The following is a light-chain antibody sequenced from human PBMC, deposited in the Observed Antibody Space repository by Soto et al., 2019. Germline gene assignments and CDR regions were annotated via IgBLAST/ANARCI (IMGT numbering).Light chain of an antibody. J-gene: IGKJ1*01. CDR1: QTIYSN. CDR3: QHYNSYSQA. CDR2: RAS. V-gene: IGKV1-5*01. Sequence: IQMTQSPSSLSVSIGDRATISCRASQTIYSNIAWYQQRPGQAPKLLIYRASTMATGVPARFSGSGSGTEFTLTISSLQSDDFAIYYCQHYNSYSQAFGQGTKVDIK.